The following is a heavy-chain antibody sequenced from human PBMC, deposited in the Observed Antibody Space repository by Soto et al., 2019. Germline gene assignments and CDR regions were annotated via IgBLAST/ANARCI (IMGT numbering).Heavy chain of an antibody. CDR2: IYHSGST. Sequence: PSETLSLTCAVSGGSISSGGYSWSWIRQPPGKGLEWIGYIYHSGSTYYNPSLKSRVTISVDRSKNQFSLKLSSVTAADTAVYYCAAGRDASKTGYWGQGTLVTVSS. J-gene: IGHJ4*02. CDR3: AAGRDASKTGY. D-gene: IGHD7-27*01. V-gene: IGHV4-30-2*01. CDR1: GGSISSGGYS.